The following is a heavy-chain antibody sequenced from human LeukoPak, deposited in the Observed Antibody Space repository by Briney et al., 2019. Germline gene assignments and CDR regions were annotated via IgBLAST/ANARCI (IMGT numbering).Heavy chain of an antibody. D-gene: IGHD6-19*01. CDR3: ASTRGGVAVSGRGDFDI. V-gene: IGHV4-4*09. CDR1: GASITSYY. Sequence: PSETLSLTCGVSGASITSYYWSWIRQSPGKGLQWIGYIHHSGSTDYHPSLKGRVTISAETSQSQFSLSLTSVTAADTAVYFCASTRGGVAVSGRGDFDIWGRGTVVTVSP. CDR2: IHHSGST. J-gene: IGHJ3*02.